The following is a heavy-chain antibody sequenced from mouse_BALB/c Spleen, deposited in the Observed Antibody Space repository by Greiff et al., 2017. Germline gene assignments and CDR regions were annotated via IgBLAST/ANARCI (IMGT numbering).Heavy chain of an antibody. D-gene: IGHD4-1*01. CDR2: IWGDGST. J-gene: IGHJ2*01. CDR3: ARGLGPLDY. Sequence: QVQLQQSGPDLVAPSQSLSITCTVSGFSLTSYGVHWVRQPPGKGLEWLGMIWGDGSTDYNSALKSRLSISKDNSKSQVFLKMNSLQTDDTARYYCARGLGPLDYWGQGTTLTVSS. V-gene: IGHV2-6-7*01. CDR1: GFSLTSYG.